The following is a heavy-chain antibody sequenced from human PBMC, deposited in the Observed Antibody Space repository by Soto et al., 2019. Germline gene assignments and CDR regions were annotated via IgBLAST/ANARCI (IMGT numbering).Heavy chain of an antibody. CDR3: ASGRIAAAVTWRDY. CDR1: GGSFSGYY. V-gene: IGHV4-34*01. CDR2: INHSGST. Sequence: ASETLSLTCAVYGGSFSGYYWSWIRQPPGKGLEWIGEINHSGSTNYNPSLKSRVTISVDTSKNQFSLKLSSVTAADTVVYYCASGRIAAAVTWRDYWGQGTLVTVSS. J-gene: IGHJ4*02. D-gene: IGHD6-13*01.